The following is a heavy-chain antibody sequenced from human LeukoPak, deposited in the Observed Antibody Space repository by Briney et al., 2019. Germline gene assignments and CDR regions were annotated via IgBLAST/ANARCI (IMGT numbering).Heavy chain of an antibody. CDR2: INPNSGGT. Sequence: ASVKVSCKASGYTFTSYGISWVRQAPGQGLEWMGWINPNSGGTNYAQKFQGRVTMTRDTSISTAYMELSRLRSDDTAVYYCARDPVGYGDYGIDYWGQGTLVTVSS. CDR3: ARDPVGYGDYGIDY. J-gene: IGHJ4*02. D-gene: IGHD4-17*01. CDR1: GYTFTSYG. V-gene: IGHV1-2*02.